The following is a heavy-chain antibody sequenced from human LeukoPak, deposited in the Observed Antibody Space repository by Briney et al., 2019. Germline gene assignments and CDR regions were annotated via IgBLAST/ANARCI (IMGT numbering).Heavy chain of an antibody. CDR1: GFTFSSYS. CDR2: ISSSSSTI. V-gene: IGHV3-48*01. Sequence: PGGSLRLSYAASGFTFSSYSMNRVRQAPGKGLEWVSYISSSSSTIYYADSVKGRFTISRDNAKNSLYLQMNSLRAEDTAVYYCARDPEVLMVYASPAGWFDPWGQGTLVTVSS. CDR3: ARDPEVLMVYASPAGWFDP. D-gene: IGHD2-8*01. J-gene: IGHJ5*02.